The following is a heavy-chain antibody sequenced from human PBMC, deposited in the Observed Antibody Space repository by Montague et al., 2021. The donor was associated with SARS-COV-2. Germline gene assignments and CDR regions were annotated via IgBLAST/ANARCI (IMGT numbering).Heavy chain of an antibody. CDR3: TRAYCSSTSCYPIDY. J-gene: IGHJ4*02. D-gene: IGHD2-2*01. CDR2: TYFTSKWSS. CDR1: GDSVSSTSAA. Sequence: CAISGDSVSSTSAAWNWIRQSPSRGLEWLGRTYFTSKWSSEYALSVKSRLIISPDTSKNQFSLRLMSVTPDDTAVYYCTRAYCSSTSCYPIDYWGQGTLVTVSS. V-gene: IGHV6-1*01.